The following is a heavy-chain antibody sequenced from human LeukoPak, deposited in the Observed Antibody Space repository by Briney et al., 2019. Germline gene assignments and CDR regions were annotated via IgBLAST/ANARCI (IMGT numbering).Heavy chain of an antibody. V-gene: IGHV4-39*07. D-gene: IGHD6-13*01. CDR2: IYYSGST. CDR1: GGSISSSSYY. Sequence: PSETLSLTCTVSGGSISSSSYYWGWIRQPPGKGLEWIGSIYYSGSTYYNPSLKSRVTISVDTSKNQLSLKLSSVTAADTAVYYCARDREVAAGYIDYWGQGTLVTVSS. J-gene: IGHJ4*02. CDR3: ARDREVAAGYIDY.